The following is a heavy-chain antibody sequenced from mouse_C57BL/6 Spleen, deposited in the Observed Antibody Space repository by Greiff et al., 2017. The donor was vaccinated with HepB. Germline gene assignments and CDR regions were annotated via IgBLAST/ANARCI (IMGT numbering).Heavy chain of an antibody. CDR3: ARNRYYGSSSFAY. V-gene: IGHV1-82*01. CDR2: IYPGDGDT. Sequence: QVQLQQSGPELVKPGASVKISCKASGYAFSSSWMNWVKQRPGKGLEWIGRIYPGDGDTNYNGKFKGKATLTADKSSSTAYMQLSSLTSEDSAVYFCARNRYYGSSSFAYWGQGTLVTVSA. J-gene: IGHJ3*01. CDR1: GYAFSSSW. D-gene: IGHD1-1*01.